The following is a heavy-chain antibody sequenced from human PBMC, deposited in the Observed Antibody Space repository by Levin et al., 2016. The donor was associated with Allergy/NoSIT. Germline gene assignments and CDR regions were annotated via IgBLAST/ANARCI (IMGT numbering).Heavy chain of an antibody. CDR2: IKQDGSEK. CDR3: ARDSRMITF. D-gene: IGHD3-16*01. V-gene: IGHV3-7*01. J-gene: IGHJ4*02. Sequence: WIRQPPGKGLEWVANIKQDGSEKYYVDSVKGRFTISRDNANNSLYLQMNSLRAEDTAVYYCARDSRMITFWGQGTLVTVSS.